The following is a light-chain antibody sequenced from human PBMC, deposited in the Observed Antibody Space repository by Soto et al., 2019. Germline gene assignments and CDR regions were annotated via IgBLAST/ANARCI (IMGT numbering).Light chain of an antibody. J-gene: IGKJ3*01. Sequence: DIQLTQSPSFLSXSXXXXXXXTCRASQGISSFLAWYQQKRGKAPRLLIYTAISLQSGVPSRFSGSGSGTEFTLTISSLQPEDFATYYCQQVNSFPLTFGPGTEVDIK. V-gene: IGKV1-9*01. CDR2: TAI. CDR3: QQVNSFPLT. CDR1: QGISSF.